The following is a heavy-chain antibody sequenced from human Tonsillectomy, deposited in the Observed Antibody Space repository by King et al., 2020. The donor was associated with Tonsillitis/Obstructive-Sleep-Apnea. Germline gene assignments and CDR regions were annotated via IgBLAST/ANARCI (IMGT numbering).Heavy chain of an antibody. CDR3: ATDWGSGTYYVRAFDV. D-gene: IGHD1-26*01. J-gene: IGHJ3*01. Sequence: VQLVESGGGLVKPGGSLRLSCAASGFTFSNAWMSWVRQAPGKGPDWVGRIKSKSKSETTDYTAPVRGRFTISRDDSKNTLFLQMNSLKTEDTAVYYCATDWGSGTYYVRAFDVWGLGTMVTVSS. CDR1: GFTFSNAW. CDR2: IKSKSKSETT. V-gene: IGHV3-15*01.